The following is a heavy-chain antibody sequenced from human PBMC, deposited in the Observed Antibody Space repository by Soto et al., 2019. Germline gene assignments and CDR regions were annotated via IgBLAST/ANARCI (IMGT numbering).Heavy chain of an antibody. CDR3: ARGDSTDCSNGVCSFFYNHDMDV. J-gene: IGHJ6*02. Sequence: ASVKVSCKASGYIFTDHYIHWVRQAPGQGLEWMGWINPISGDTDYAQKFQGRVIMTRDTSISTASMELTRLTSDDTAIYYCARGDSTDCSNGVCSFFYNHDMDVWGQGTTVTVSS. V-gene: IGHV1-2*02. D-gene: IGHD2-8*01. CDR2: INPISGDT. CDR1: GYIFTDHY.